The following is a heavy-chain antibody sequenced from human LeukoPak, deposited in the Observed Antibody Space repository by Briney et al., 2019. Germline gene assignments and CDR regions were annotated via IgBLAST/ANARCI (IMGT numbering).Heavy chain of an antibody. D-gene: IGHD1-26*01. V-gene: IGHV3-7*01. Sequence: GGSLRLSCAASGFTFSSYWMGWVRQAPGVGLEWVATIKQDGSQTYYLDSVKGRFIISRDNAKNSLFLQMNHLRAEDTAVYYCAGARGWEFSSWGQGTLVTVSS. CDR3: AGARGWEFSS. CDR2: IKQDGSQT. CDR1: GFTFSSYW. J-gene: IGHJ5*02.